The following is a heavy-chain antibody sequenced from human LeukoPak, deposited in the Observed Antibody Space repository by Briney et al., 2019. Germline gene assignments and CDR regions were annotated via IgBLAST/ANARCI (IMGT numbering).Heavy chain of an antibody. D-gene: IGHD1-7*01. V-gene: IGHV4-59*01. CDR2: IYYSGST. Sequence: SETLSLTCTVSGGSISSYYWSWIRQPPGKGLEWIGYIYYSGSTNYNPSLKCRVTISVDTSKNQFSLKLSSVTAADTAVYYCARDSSDWNYGRFDPWGQGTLVTVSS. CDR1: GGSISSYY. CDR3: ARDSSDWNYGRFDP. J-gene: IGHJ5*02.